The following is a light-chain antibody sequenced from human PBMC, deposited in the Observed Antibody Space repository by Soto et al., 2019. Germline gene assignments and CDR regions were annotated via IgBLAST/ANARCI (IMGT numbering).Light chain of an antibody. CDR2: DVS. J-gene: IGLJ1*01. CDR1: SGDVGGYNY. Sequence: QSALTPPASVSGSPGQSITISCTGTSGDVGGYNYVSWYQQHPGKAPKLMIYDVSNRPSGVSNRFSGSKSRNTASLTNSGLQAEDEADYYCSSYTSSSTRVFGTGTKLTVL. V-gene: IGLV2-14*01. CDR3: SSYTSSSTRV.